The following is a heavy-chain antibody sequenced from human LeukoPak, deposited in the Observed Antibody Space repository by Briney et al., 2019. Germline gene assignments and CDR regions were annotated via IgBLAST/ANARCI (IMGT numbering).Heavy chain of an antibody. J-gene: IGHJ4*02. Sequence: PGGSLRLSCAASGFTFSSYGMSWVRQAPGKGLEWVSAISGSGGSTYYADSVKGRFTISRDNSKNTLYLQMNSLRAEDTAVYYCAKDPPIAAAGGEVVDYWGQGTLVTVSS. CDR1: GFTFSSYG. D-gene: IGHD6-13*01. CDR3: AKDPPIAAAGGEVVDY. CDR2: ISGSGGST. V-gene: IGHV3-23*01.